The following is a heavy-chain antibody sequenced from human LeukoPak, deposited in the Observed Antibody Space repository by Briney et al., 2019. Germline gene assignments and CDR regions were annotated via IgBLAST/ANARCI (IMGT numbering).Heavy chain of an antibody. Sequence: PGGSLRLSCAASGFTVSSNYMSWVRQAPGKGLEWVSVIYSAGGTYYADSVKGRFTISRDNSKNTLYLQMNSLRAEDTAVYYCAREGGSSGSYYTSPLDYWGQGTLVTVSS. V-gene: IGHV3-66*01. J-gene: IGHJ4*02. CDR1: GFTVSSNY. CDR3: AREGGSSGSYYTSPLDY. CDR2: IYSAGGT. D-gene: IGHD3-10*01.